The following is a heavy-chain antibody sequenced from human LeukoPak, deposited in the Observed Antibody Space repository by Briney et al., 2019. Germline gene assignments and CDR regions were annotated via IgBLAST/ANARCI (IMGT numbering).Heavy chain of an antibody. D-gene: IGHD2-21*01. J-gene: IGHJ5*02. CDR2: INPSGGST. CDR1: GYTFTSYY. CDR3: ARSHIAQGWFDP. Sequence: ASVKVSCKASGYTFTSYYMHWVRQAPGQGLEWMGIINPSGGSTGYAQKFQGRVTMTRDTSTSTVYMELSSLRSEDTAVYYCARSHIAQGWFDPWGQGTLVTVSS. V-gene: IGHV1-46*01.